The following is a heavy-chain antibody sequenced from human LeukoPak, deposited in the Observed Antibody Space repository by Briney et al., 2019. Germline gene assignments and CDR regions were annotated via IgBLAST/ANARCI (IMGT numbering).Heavy chain of an antibody. Sequence: PGGSLRLSCAASGFTVSNNYMSWVRQAPGKGLEWVSVIYSGGSTYYADSVKGRFTISRDNSKNTLYLQMNSLRAEDTVVYYCARVTMVRGVILFDYWGQGTLVTVSS. J-gene: IGHJ4*02. V-gene: IGHV3-66*02. D-gene: IGHD3-10*01. CDR3: ARVTMVRGVILFDY. CDR1: GFTVSNNY. CDR2: IYSGGST.